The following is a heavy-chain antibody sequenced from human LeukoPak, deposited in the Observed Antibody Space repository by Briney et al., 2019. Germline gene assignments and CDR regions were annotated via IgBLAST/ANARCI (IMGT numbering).Heavy chain of an antibody. J-gene: IGHJ4*02. CDR2: ISSVSSYI. Sequence: PGGSLRLSCAASGFTFSSYSMNWVRQAPGKGLEWVSSISSVSSYIYYADSVKGRFTISRDNAKNSLYLQMNSLRAEDTAVYYCARGDYYDSSGSFDYWGQGTLVTVSS. D-gene: IGHD3-22*01. V-gene: IGHV3-21*01. CDR3: ARGDYYDSSGSFDY. CDR1: GFTFSSYS.